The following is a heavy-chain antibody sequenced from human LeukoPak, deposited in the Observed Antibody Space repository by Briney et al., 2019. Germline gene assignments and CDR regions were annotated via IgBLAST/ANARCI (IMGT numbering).Heavy chain of an antibody. J-gene: IGHJ4*02. D-gene: IGHD6-19*01. CDR3: ARGTSGWYSEY. CDR1: GGTFSNYA. Sequence: SVKVSCKASGGTFSNYAINWVRQAPGQGLERMGGIIPIFVTAHYSQKFQGRVTITADEPTSTAYMELSSLRSEDTAMYYCARGTSGWYSEYWGQGTLVTVSS. CDR2: IIPIFVTA. V-gene: IGHV1-69*13.